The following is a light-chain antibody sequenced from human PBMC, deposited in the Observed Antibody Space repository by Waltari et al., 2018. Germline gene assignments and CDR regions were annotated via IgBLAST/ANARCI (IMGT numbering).Light chain of an antibody. CDR2: GAS. CDR1: QSVSMNF. J-gene: IGKJ4*01. V-gene: IGKV3-20*01. Sequence: EIVLTQSPGTLSLSPGETATLSCRASQSVSMNFLSWFQQKPGQAPRLLIYGASMRAAVVPDRFSGGGSGTDFTLTITRLEPEDFAVYYCQQFGLITFGGGTKVEIK. CDR3: QQFGLIT.